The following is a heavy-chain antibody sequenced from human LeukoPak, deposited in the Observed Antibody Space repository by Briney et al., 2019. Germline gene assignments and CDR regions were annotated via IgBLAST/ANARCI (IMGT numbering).Heavy chain of an antibody. V-gene: IGHV3-33*01. CDR3: ARGFDSSGYYHNYFEY. J-gene: IGHJ4*02. D-gene: IGHD3-22*01. CDR2: IWYDGSNK. Sequence: GGSLRLSCAASGFTFSSYGMHWVRQAPGKGLEWVAVIWYDGSNKYYADSVKGRFTISRDNSKNTLYVQMNSLRVEDTAVYYCARGFDSSGYYHNYFEYWGQGTLVTVSS. CDR1: GFTFSSYG.